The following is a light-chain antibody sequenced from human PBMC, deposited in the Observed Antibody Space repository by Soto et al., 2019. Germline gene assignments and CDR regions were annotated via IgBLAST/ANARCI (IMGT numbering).Light chain of an antibody. CDR2: GAS. CDR1: QDISRY. Sequence: QLTQSPSSLSASVGDRVTITCRASQDISRYLAWYQQRAGKAPKLLIYGASNLQSGVPSRFSGSGSGTEFTLTISSLQPEDFATYHCQQLQRSPLTFGPGTTVDV. CDR3: QQLQRSPLT. V-gene: IGKV1-9*01. J-gene: IGKJ3*01.